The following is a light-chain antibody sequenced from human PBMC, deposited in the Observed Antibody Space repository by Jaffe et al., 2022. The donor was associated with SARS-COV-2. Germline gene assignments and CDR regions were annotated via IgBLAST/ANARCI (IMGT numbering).Light chain of an antibody. CDR2: DAS. Sequence: DIQMTQSPSSLSASVGDRVTITCQASQDISSSLSWHQQKPGKAPKVLIHDASNLETGVPSRFSGSGSGTDFTFTISSLQPEEIATYFCQQYDNLPPYTFGQGTELEIK. CDR1: QDISSS. CDR3: QQYDNLPPYT. J-gene: IGKJ2*01. V-gene: IGKV1-33*01.